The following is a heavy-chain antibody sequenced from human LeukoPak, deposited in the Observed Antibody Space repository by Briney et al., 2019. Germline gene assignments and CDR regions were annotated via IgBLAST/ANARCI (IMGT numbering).Heavy chain of an antibody. V-gene: IGHV3-23*01. CDR1: GFTFSSYA. CDR2: ISGSGGST. J-gene: IGHJ6*02. CDR3: AKDNIPGIVVVPAAKAPFYYYGMDV. D-gene: IGHD2-2*01. Sequence: PGGSLRLSCAASGFTFSSYAMSWVRQAPGKGLEWVSAISGSGGSTYYADSVKGRFTISRDNSKNTLYLQMNSLRAEDTAVYYCAKDNIPGIVVVPAAKAPFYYYGMDVWGQGTTVTVSS.